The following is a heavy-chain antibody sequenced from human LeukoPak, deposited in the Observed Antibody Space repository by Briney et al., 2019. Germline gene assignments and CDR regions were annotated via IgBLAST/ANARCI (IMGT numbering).Heavy chain of an antibody. D-gene: IGHD3-22*01. J-gene: IGHJ4*02. Sequence: GGSLRLSCAASGFTFSSYAMHWVRKAPGKGLEWVEVISYVGSNKYYADSVKGRFTISRDNSKNTLYLQMNSLRAEDTAVYYCARDFDLDDSSGYYYSGYFDYWGQGTLVTVSS. CDR2: ISYVGSNK. CDR1: GFTFSSYA. V-gene: IGHV3-30*04. CDR3: ARDFDLDDSSGYYYSGYFDY.